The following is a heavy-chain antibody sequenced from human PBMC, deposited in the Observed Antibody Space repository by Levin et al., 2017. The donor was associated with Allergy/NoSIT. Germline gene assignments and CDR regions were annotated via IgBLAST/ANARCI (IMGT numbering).Heavy chain of an antibody. CDR3: ARDIIRNRSSSPFYSYYGLGV. V-gene: IGHV4-59*01. Sequence: SQTLSLTCTVSGDSISNYYWNWIRQSPGRGLEWLGYVYYNGNTNYNPSLKGRITLSVDTSKNQFSLELTSVTAADTAVYYCARDIIRNRSSSPFYSYYGLGVWGQGTTVTVSS. CDR1: GDSISNYY. CDR2: VYYNGNT. J-gene: IGHJ6*02. D-gene: IGHD6-6*01.